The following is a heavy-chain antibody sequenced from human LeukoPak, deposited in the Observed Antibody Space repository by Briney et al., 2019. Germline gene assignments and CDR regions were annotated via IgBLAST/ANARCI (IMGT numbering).Heavy chain of an antibody. V-gene: IGHV1-2*02. D-gene: IGHD6-13*01. CDR2: INPNSGGT. Sequence: ASVKVSCKASGYTFTGYYMHWVRQAPGQGLEWMGWINPNSGGTNYAQKFQGRVTMTRDTSISTAYMELSRLRSDDTAAYYCARDRGSYSSSWPNWFDPWGQGTLVTVSS. CDR1: GYTFTGYY. CDR3: ARDRGSYSSSWPNWFDP. J-gene: IGHJ5*02.